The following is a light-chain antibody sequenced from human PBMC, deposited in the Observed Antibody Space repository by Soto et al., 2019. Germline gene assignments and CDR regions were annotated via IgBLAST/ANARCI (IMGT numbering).Light chain of an antibody. CDR1: SGSIANNY. V-gene: IGLV6-57*04. Sequence: NFMLTQPHSVSESPGKTVTISCTRSSGSIANNYVQWYQQRPGSAPTTVIYENNQRLSGVPDRFSGSTDGSSNSASLTISGLHTEDEADYYCQSYDSDFVVFGGGTKLAFL. CDR3: QSYDSDFVV. CDR2: ENN. J-gene: IGLJ2*01.